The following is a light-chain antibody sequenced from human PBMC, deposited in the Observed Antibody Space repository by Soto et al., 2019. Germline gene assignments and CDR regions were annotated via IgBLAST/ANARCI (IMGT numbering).Light chain of an antibody. V-gene: IGKV3D-15*01. CDR2: GAS. J-gene: IGKJ1*01. CDR1: QSVGNS. CDR3: QQYNNWPQT. Sequence: ETVLTQSPGAVYFSPGERATLSCRASQSVGNSHVAWYQQRRGLPPRLLIYGASNRATGIPDRFSGSGSGTEFTLTISSLQSEDFVVYYCQQYNNWPQTFGQGTKVDIK.